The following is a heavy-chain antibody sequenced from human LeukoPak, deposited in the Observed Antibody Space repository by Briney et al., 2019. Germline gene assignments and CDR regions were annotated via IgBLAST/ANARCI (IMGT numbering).Heavy chain of an antibody. CDR2: INPNSGGT. Sequence: ASVKVSCKASGYTFTGYYMHWVRQAPGQGLEWMGWINPNSGGTDYAQKFQGRVTMTRDTSISTAYMELSRLRSDDTAVYYCARRTLVAGPDFDYWGQGTLVTVSS. V-gene: IGHV1-2*02. CDR1: GYTFTGYY. D-gene: IGHD6-19*01. CDR3: ARRTLVAGPDFDY. J-gene: IGHJ4*02.